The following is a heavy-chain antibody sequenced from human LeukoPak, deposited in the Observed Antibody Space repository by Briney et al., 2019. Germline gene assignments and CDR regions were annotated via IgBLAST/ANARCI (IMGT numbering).Heavy chain of an antibody. CDR3: AAEGYSSAGGRYWFDP. Sequence: SETLSLTCVGYGGSFSGYYWSWIRQPPGKGLEWIGEINHSGSTNYNPSLKSRVTISVDTSKNQFSLKLSSVTAADTAVYYCAAEGYSSAGGRYWFDPWGQGTPVTVSS. D-gene: IGHD6-25*01. V-gene: IGHV4-34*01. J-gene: IGHJ5*02. CDR2: INHSGST. CDR1: GGSFSGYY.